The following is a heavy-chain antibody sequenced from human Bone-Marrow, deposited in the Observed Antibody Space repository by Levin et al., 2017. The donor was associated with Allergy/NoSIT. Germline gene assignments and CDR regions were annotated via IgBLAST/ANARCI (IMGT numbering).Heavy chain of an antibody. Sequence: ASVKVSCKVSGDTLSDLSMQWLRQAPGQGLEWMGGFDPENAETMYAHNFQGRVTMTEDTSTDTAYMVLSRLRSEDTAVYYCATRGHDFWSGFDLWGQGTTVTVSS. D-gene: IGHD3-3*01. V-gene: IGHV1-24*01. CDR3: ATRGHDFWSGFDL. CDR1: GDTLSDLS. CDR2: FDPENAET. J-gene: IGHJ6*02.